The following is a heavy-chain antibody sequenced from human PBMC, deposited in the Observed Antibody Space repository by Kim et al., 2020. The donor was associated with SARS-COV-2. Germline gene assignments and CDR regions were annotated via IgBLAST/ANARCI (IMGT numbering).Heavy chain of an antibody. CDR1: GGSINTPSFY. V-gene: IGHV4-39*01. CDR2: IYYDGST. Sequence: SETLSLTCIVSGGSINTPSFYWGWIRQSPGKGLEWIGSIYYDGSTDYNPSLKSRVTISVGTSKNQFSLKVSSVTAADAAVYYCARHKGTAINYYYGVDVWGQGTTVTVSS. D-gene: IGHD5-12*01. CDR3: ARHKGTAINYYYGVDV. J-gene: IGHJ6*02.